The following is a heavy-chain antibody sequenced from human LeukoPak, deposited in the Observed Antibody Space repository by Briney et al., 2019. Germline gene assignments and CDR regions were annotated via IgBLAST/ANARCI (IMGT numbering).Heavy chain of an antibody. D-gene: IGHD3-22*01. Sequence: SETLSLTCTVSGGSISSSSYYWGWIRQPPGKGLEWIGSIYYSGSTYYNPSLKSRVTISVDTSKNQFSLKLSSVTAADTAVYYCARDPYYYDSSGCTRWFDPWGQGTLVTVSS. CDR1: GGSISSSSYY. CDR3: ARDPYYYDSSGCTRWFDP. J-gene: IGHJ5*02. V-gene: IGHV4-39*07. CDR2: IYYSGST.